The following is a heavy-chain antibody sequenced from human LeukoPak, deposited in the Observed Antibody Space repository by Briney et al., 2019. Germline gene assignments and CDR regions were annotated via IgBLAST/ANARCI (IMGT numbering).Heavy chain of an antibody. CDR1: GYTFTSYY. V-gene: IGHV1-46*01. D-gene: IGHD4-17*01. Sequence: ASVKVSCKASGYTFTSYYMHWVRQAPGQGLEWLGIINPSGGSTSYAQKFQGRVTMTRDTSTSTVYMELSSLRSEDTAVYYCARAISSEGLRSLGYFDYWGQETLVTVSS. CDR2: INPSGGST. CDR3: ARAISSEGLRSLGYFDY. J-gene: IGHJ4*02.